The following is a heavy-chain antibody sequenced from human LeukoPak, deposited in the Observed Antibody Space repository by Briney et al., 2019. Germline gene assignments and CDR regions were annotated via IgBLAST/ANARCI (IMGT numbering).Heavy chain of an antibody. V-gene: IGHV3-23*01. Sequence: GGSLRLSCAASGFTFSSYAMSWVRQAPGKGLEWVSAISGSGGSTYYADSVKGRLTISRDNSKNTLYLQLNSLRVEDTAVYYCASGSYYYDSSGYYNDFDYWGQGTLVTVSS. J-gene: IGHJ4*02. CDR3: ASGSYYYDSSGYYNDFDY. CDR1: GFTFSSYA. D-gene: IGHD3-22*01. CDR2: ISGSGGST.